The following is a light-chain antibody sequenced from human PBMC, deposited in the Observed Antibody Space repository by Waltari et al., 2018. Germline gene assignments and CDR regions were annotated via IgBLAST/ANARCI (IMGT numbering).Light chain of an antibody. Sequence: QSALTQPASVSGSPGQSITISCTGTSSDVGAYNFVAWYQHHPGKAPKFMIYDVSKRPSGVSNRLSGSKSGNTASLTISGLQAEDEADYYCCSYAGTSTVIFGGGTKLTVL. CDR3: CSYAGTSTVI. J-gene: IGLJ2*01. CDR2: DVS. V-gene: IGLV2-23*02. CDR1: SSDVGAYNF.